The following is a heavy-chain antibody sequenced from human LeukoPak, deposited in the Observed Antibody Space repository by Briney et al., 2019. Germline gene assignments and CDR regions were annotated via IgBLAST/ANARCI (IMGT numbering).Heavy chain of an antibody. CDR3: GTDFRNSLDY. J-gene: IGHJ4*02. V-gene: IGHV1-2*02. CDR1: GYTFTGYS. Sequence: ASVKVSCKASGYTFTGYSMHWVRQAPGQGLEWMGWINPDSGGTNFAQKFQGRVTMTRDTSISTAYMELSRLRSNDTAVYYCGTDFRNSLDYWGQGTLVTVSS. CDR2: INPDSGGT.